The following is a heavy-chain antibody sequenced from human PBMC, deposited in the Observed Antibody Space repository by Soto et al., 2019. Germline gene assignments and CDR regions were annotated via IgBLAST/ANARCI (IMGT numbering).Heavy chain of an antibody. D-gene: IGHD3-3*01. CDR1: GLTFSRNW. CDR2: INSDGSTT. J-gene: IGHJ6*02. CDR3: GRDTSYGMDV. Sequence: QLVESGGGLVQMGGSLRLSCVASGLTFSRNWIHWVRQAPGKGLEWVSYINSDGSTTTHADAVKGRFTISRDNSKNTVSLDMNSLRTEDTAVYYCGRDTSYGMDVWGQGTTVTVSS. V-gene: IGHV3-74*01.